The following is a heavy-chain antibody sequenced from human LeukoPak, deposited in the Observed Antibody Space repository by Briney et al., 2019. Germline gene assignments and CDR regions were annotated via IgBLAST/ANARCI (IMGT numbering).Heavy chain of an antibody. CDR2: IYYSGST. CDR1: GGSISSGGYY. D-gene: IGHD3-22*01. V-gene: IGHV4-31*03. CDR3: AREGYYDSSGYSNY. J-gene: IGHJ4*02. Sequence: SETLSLTCTVSGGSISSGGYYWSWIRQHPGKGLEWIGYIYYSGSTYYNPSLKSRVTISVDTSKNQFSLKLSSVTAADTAVYYCAREGYYDSSGYSNYWGQGTLVTVSS.